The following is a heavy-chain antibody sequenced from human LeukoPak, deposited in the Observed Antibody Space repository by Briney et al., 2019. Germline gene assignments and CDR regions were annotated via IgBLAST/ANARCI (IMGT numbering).Heavy chain of an antibody. D-gene: IGHD4-17*01. J-gene: IGHJ4*02. CDR2: ISRSSSTM. Sequence: GGSLRLSCAASGFTASYNYMSWVRQAPGKGLEWLSYISRSSSTMYYADSVKGRFTISRDNAKNSLYLQMTSLRDDDTAVYYCARAATVTSPFDYWGQGTLITVSS. V-gene: IGHV3-48*02. CDR3: ARAATVTSPFDY. CDR1: GFTASYNY.